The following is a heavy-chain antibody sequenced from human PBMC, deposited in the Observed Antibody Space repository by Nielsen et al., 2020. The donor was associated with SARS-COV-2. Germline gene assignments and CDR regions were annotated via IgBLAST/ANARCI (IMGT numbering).Heavy chain of an antibody. V-gene: IGHV3-23*01. D-gene: IGHD5-18*01. J-gene: IGHJ4*02. Sequence: GESLKISCAASGFTFSSYAMSWVRQAPGKGLEWVSAISGSGGSTYYADSVKGRFTISRDNSKNTLYLQMNSLRAEDTAVYYCAKWVDTAMVGIDYWGQGTLVTVSS. CDR3: AKWVDTAMVGIDY. CDR1: GFTFSSYA. CDR2: ISGSGGST.